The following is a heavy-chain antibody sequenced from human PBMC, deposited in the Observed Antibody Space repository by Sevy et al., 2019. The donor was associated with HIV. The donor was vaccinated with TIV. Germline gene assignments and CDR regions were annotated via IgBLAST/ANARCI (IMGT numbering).Heavy chain of an antibody. D-gene: IGHD3-22*01. Sequence: VGSLRLSCAASGFTFSNYAMNWVRQAPGKGLEWVSGISGSGGSGDKTNYADSVKGRFTISRDDSKNSLYLQLNSLRAEETAIYYCARKYDSSGYFDYWGQGTLVTVSS. CDR1: GFTFSNYA. CDR2: ISGSGGSGDKT. CDR3: ARKYDSSGYFDY. J-gene: IGHJ4*02. V-gene: IGHV3-23*01.